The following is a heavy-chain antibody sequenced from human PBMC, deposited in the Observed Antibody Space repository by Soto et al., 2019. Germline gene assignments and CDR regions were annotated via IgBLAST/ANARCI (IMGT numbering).Heavy chain of an antibody. CDR3: AKVRCSSTSCYSYYYYYGMDV. Sequence: QVQLVESGGGVVQPGRSLRLSCAASGFTFSSYGMHWVRQAPGKGLEWVAVISYDGSNKYYADSVKGRFTISRDNSKNTLYLQMNSLRAEVTAVYYCAKVRCSSTSCYSYYYYYGMDVWGQGTTVTVSS. J-gene: IGHJ6*02. D-gene: IGHD2-2*01. V-gene: IGHV3-30*18. CDR1: GFTFSSYG. CDR2: ISYDGSNK.